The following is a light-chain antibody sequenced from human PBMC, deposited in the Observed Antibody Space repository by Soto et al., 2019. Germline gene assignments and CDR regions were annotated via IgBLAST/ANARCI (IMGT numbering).Light chain of an antibody. Sequence: QSALTQPASVSGSPGQSITISCTGTSSDVGGYNYVSWYQQHPGKAPKLMIYEVSYRPSGVSNRFSASKSGNTASLTISGLQAEDEDDYYCSSYTSSSTLVFGGGTKLTVL. V-gene: IGLV2-14*01. CDR3: SSYTSSSTLV. CDR2: EVS. J-gene: IGLJ2*01. CDR1: SSDVGGYNY.